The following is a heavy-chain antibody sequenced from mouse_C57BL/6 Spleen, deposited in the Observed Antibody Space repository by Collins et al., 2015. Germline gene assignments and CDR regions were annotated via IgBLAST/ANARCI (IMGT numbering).Heavy chain of an antibody. D-gene: IGHD2-1*01. J-gene: IGHJ3*01. CDR2: IDPSDSET. CDR1: GYTFTSYW. Sequence: QVQLQQPGAELVRPGSSVKLSCKASGYTFTSYWMHWVKQRPIQGLEWIGNIDPSDSETHYNQKFKDKATLTVDKSSSTAYMQLSSLTSEDSAVYYCARGDGNLAWFAYWGQGTLVTVSA. V-gene: IGHV1-52*01. CDR3: ARGDGNLAWFAY.